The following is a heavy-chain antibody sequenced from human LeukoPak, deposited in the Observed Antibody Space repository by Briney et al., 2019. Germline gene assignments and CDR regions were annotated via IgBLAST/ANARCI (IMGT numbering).Heavy chain of an antibody. CDR2: IRSKAYGGTT. J-gene: IGHJ6*03. D-gene: IGHD5-18*01. V-gene: IGHV3-49*04. Sequence: GGSLRLSCTASGFTFGDYAMSWVRQAPGKGLEWVGFIRSKAYGGTTEYAASVKGRFTISRDDSKSIAYLQMNSLKTEDTAVYYCTRGDTAMPTPHYYYMDVWGKGTTVTVSS. CDR1: GFTFGDYA. CDR3: TRGDTAMPTPHYYYMDV.